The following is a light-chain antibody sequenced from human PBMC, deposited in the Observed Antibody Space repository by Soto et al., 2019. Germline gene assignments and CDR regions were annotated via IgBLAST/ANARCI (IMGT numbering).Light chain of an antibody. Sequence: ETVLTQSPGTLSLSPGERATHSCRASQTIRSNYLAWYRQTPGQAPRLLIYGASNRATGIADRFSGSGSGTDFTLIISRLEPEDFALYYCQQYGSSPWTFGQGTEVEIK. CDR1: QTIRSNY. J-gene: IGKJ1*01. CDR3: QQYGSSPWT. V-gene: IGKV3-20*01. CDR2: GAS.